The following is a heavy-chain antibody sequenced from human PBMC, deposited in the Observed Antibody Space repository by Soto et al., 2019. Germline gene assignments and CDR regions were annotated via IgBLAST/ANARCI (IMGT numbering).Heavy chain of an antibody. CDR2: INSDGSST. J-gene: IGHJ6*02. D-gene: IGHD3-10*01. CDR1: GFTFSSYW. V-gene: IGHV3-74*01. CDR3: AREEVMVRGVIVYYYYYGMDV. Sequence: GGSLRLSCAASGFTFSSYWMHWVRQAPGKELVWVSRINSDGSSTSYADSVKGRFTISRDNAKNTLYLQMNSLRAEDTAVYYCAREEVMVRGVIVYYYYYGMDVWGQGTTVTVSS.